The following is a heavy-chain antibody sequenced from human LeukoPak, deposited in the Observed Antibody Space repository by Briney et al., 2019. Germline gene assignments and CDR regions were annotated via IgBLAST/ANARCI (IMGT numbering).Heavy chain of an antibody. Sequence: PGGSLRLSCAASGFTFSSYGMHWVRQAPGKGLEWVAVIWYDGSNKYYADSVKGRFTISRDNSKNTLYLQMNSLGAEDTAVYYCAKATQWELLSFDYWGQGTLVTVSS. D-gene: IGHD1-26*01. J-gene: IGHJ4*02. CDR2: IWYDGSNK. V-gene: IGHV3-33*06. CDR1: GFTFSSYG. CDR3: AKATQWELLSFDY.